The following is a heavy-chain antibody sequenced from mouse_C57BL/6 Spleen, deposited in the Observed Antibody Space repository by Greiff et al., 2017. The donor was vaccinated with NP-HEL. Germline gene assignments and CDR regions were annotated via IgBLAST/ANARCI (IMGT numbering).Heavy chain of an antibody. Sequence: VQLQQSGAELAKPGASVKLSCKASGYTFTSYWMHWVKQRPGQGLEWIGYINPSSGYTKYNQKFKDKATVTADKSSSTAYMQLSSLTYEDSAVYYDARDYSSYGYFDVGGTGTTVTVSS. CDR3: ARDYSSYGYFDV. J-gene: IGHJ1*03. CDR1: GYTFTSYW. CDR2: INPSSGYT. V-gene: IGHV1-7*01. D-gene: IGHD2-5*01.